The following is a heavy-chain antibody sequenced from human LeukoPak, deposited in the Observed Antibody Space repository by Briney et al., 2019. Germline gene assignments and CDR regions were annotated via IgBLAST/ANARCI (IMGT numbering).Heavy chain of an antibody. CDR2: IYYSGST. V-gene: IGHV4-31*03. D-gene: IGHD3-22*01. Sequence: SQTLSLTCTVSGGSISSGGYYWSWIRQHPGKGLEWIGYIYYSGSTYYNPSLKSRVTISVDTSKNQFSLKLSSVTAADTAVYYCARLGFFYDSSGYHSWGQGTLVTVSS. CDR3: ARLGFFYDSSGYHS. CDR1: GGSISSGGYY. J-gene: IGHJ4*02.